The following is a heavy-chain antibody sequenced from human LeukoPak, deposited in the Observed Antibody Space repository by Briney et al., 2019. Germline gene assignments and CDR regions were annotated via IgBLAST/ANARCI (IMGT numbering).Heavy chain of an antibody. Sequence: GESLKISCKGSGYSFTSYWIGWVRQMPGKGLEWMGIIYPGDSDTRYSPSFQGQVTISADKSISTAYLQWSSLKASDTAIYYCARHLSELAATYHFDYWGQGTLVTVSS. J-gene: IGHJ4*02. CDR3: ARHLSELAATYHFDY. CDR1: GYSFTSYW. V-gene: IGHV5-51*01. CDR2: IYPGDSDT. D-gene: IGHD2-15*01.